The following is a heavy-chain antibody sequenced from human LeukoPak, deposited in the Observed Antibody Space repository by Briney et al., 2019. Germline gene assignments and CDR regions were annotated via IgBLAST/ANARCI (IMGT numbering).Heavy chain of an antibody. CDR1: GGSISSNY. CDR2: MYASGTT. V-gene: IGHV4-4*07. CDR3: ARESGGYRPLDY. J-gene: IGHJ4*02. Sequence: PSETLSLTCTVSGGSISSNYWTRIRQPAGKGLAWIGCMYASGTTNYNPSLKSRVTMSVDTSKNQSSLKLSSVTAADTAMYYCARESGGYRPLDYWGQGSPVTVSS. D-gene: IGHD1-26*01.